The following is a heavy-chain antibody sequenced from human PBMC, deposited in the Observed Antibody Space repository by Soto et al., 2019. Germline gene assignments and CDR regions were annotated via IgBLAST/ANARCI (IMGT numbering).Heavy chain of an antibody. CDR3: ARGDGNFPYFDY. D-gene: IGHD1-7*01. CDR2: INAGNDNT. CDR1: GYALTSFA. J-gene: IGHJ4*02. V-gene: IGHV1-3*01. Sequence: QVQVVQSGAEVKKPGASVKVSCKASGYALTSFALHWVRQVAGQRLEWMGWINAGNDNTKISQKFRGRVTIIRDTSANTVYRELSSLRSEETALYYCARGDGNFPYFDYWGQGTLVTVSS.